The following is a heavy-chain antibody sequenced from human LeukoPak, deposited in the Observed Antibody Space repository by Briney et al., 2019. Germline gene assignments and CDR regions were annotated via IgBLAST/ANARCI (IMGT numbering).Heavy chain of an antibody. V-gene: IGHV1-8*01. Sequence: GASVKVSCKASGYTFTSYDINWVRQATGQGLEWMGWMNPNSGNTGYAQKFQGRVTMTRNTSISTAYMELSSLRSEDTAVYYCARDAVRRVRGALGYWGQGTLVTVSS. CDR2: MNPNSGNT. CDR3: ARDAVRRVRGALGY. J-gene: IGHJ4*02. D-gene: IGHD3-10*01. CDR1: GYTFTSYD.